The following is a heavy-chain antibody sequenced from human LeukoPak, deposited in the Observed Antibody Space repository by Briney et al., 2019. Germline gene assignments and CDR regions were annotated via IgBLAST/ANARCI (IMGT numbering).Heavy chain of an antibody. CDR2: IIPSIGIV. J-gene: IGHJ3*02. D-gene: IGHD3-3*01. Sequence: ASLKLSCKASGGTFSSYAITWVRQAPGQGLEWVESIIPSIGIVNYAHKFKGRGTITADKSTSTGYKELSSLRSEATAVYYCADETGFWSGSAFDIWGQGTMVTVSS. CDR1: GGTFSSYA. V-gene: IGHV1-69*04. CDR3: ADETGFWSGSAFDI.